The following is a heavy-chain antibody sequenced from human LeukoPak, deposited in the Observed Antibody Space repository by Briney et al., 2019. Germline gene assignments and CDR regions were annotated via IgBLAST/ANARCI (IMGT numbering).Heavy chain of an antibody. Sequence: GASVKVSCKASGYTFTSYYMHWVRQAPGQGLEWMGIINPSGGSTSYAQKFQGRVTMTRDTSTSTVYMELSSLRSEDTAMYYCARAAGYGGYYYGMDVWGKGTTVTVSS. CDR3: ARAAGYGGYYYGMDV. CDR2: INPSGGST. D-gene: IGHD4-23*01. CDR1: GYTFTSYY. V-gene: IGHV1-46*01. J-gene: IGHJ6*04.